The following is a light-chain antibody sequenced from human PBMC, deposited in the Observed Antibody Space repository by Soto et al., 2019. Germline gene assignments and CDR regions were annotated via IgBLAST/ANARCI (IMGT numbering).Light chain of an antibody. CDR2: DTS. V-gene: IGKV3-15*01. J-gene: IGKJ5*01. CDR3: QQYSNCPPIT. CDR1: QSVSIH. Sequence: VMTQSPGTLSVSLGERATLSCRASQSVSIHLAWYQQKPGQAPRLLIYDTSTRATGIPARFSGSGSGTEFTLTISSLQSEDFAVYYCQQYSNCPPITFGQGTRLEL.